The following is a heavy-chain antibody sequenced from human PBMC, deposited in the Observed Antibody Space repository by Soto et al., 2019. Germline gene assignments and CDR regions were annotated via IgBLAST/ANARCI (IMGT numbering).Heavy chain of an antibody. CDR1: GFTFSSYA. V-gene: IGHV3-30-3*01. CDR3: ARGVGDGYLYDY. J-gene: IGHJ4*02. CDR2: ISYDGSNK. D-gene: IGHD1-26*01. Sequence: QVQLVESGGGVVQPGRSLRLSCAASGFTFSSYAMHWVRQAPGKGLEWVAVISYDGSNKYYADSVKGRFTISRDNSKNTLYLQMNSLRAEDTAVYYCARGVGDGYLYDYWGQGTLVTVSS.